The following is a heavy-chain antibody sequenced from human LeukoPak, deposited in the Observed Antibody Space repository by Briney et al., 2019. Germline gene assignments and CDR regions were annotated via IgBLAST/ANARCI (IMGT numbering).Heavy chain of an antibody. D-gene: IGHD3-22*01. CDR1: GFTFSDYY. Sequence: GGSLRLSCAASGFTFSDYYMSWVRQAPGKGLEWVSYISSSGSTIYYADSVKGRFTISRDNAKNSLYLQMNSLRAEDTAVYYCARDRDYYDSSGYAYWGQGTLVTVSS. CDR3: ARDRDYYDSSGYAY. V-gene: IGHV3-11*01. J-gene: IGHJ4*02. CDR2: ISSSGSTI.